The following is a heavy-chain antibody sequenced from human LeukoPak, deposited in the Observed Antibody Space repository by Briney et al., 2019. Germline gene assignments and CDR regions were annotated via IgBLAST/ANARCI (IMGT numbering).Heavy chain of an antibody. CDR2: IYPGDSDT. J-gene: IGHJ6*02. Sequence: GESLKISCKASGYSFTTYWIGWVRQMPGKGLEWMGIIYPGDSDTRYSPSFQGQVTISADKSISTAYLQWSSLKASDTAMYYCARISGYGYGYATYYYYGMDVWGQGTTVTVSS. D-gene: IGHD5-18*01. V-gene: IGHV5-51*01. CDR3: ARISGYGYGYATYYYYGMDV. CDR1: GYSFTTYW.